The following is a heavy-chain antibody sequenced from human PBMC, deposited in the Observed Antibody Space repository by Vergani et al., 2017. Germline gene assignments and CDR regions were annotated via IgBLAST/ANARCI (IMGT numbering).Heavy chain of an antibody. J-gene: IGHJ4*02. CDR3: AKEGIAAGRAAFFTKYYFDY. D-gene: IGHD6-13*01. CDR1: GFTFSSYG. Sequence: QVQLVESGGGVVQPGGSLRLSCAASGFTFSSYGMHWVRQAPGKGLEWVAGIRYDGSNKYYADSVKGRFTICRDNSKNTLYLQMNSLRAEDTAVYYCAKEGIAAGRAAFFTKYYFDYWGQGTLVTVSS. V-gene: IGHV3-30*02. CDR2: IRYDGSNK.